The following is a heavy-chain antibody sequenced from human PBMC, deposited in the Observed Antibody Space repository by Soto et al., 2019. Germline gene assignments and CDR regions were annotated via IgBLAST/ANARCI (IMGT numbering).Heavy chain of an antibody. CDR2: INGGGDST. Sequence: GSLRLSCAASVFTFISYAMSWVRQAPGKGLEWVSGINGGGDSTYFADSVRGRFTISRDNSKNTLFLQMNSLRAEDTAVYYCARGWTFDLWGQGTLVTVSS. V-gene: IGHV3-23*01. J-gene: IGHJ4*02. D-gene: IGHD1-1*01. CDR1: VFTFISYA. CDR3: ARGWTFDL.